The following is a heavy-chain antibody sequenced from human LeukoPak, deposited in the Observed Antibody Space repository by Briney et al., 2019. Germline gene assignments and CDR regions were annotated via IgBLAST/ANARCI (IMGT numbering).Heavy chain of an antibody. CDR2: INPNSGGT. Sequence: ASVKVTCKASGYTFTGYYIHWVRQAPGQGLEWMGRINPNSGGTNYAQKFQGRVTMTRDTSISTAYMELSRLRSDDTAVYYCASIFSRVPATATHYDYWGQGTLVTVSS. D-gene: IGHD2-2*01. V-gene: IGHV1-2*06. CDR1: GYTFTGYY. CDR3: ASIFSRVPATATHYDY. J-gene: IGHJ4*02.